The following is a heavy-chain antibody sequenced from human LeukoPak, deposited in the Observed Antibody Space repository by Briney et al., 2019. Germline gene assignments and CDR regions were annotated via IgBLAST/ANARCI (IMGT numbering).Heavy chain of an antibody. CDR3: ARDLKTRPGPYYFDY. V-gene: IGHV1-2*02. CDR1: GYTFTDYY. J-gene: IGHJ4*02. Sequence: ASVKVSCKASGYTFTDYYMHWVRQAPGQGLEWMGWINPNSGGTNFAEKFQGRVTMTRDTSISTAYMDLSRLRFEDTAVYYCARDLKTRPGPYYFDYWGQGTLVTVSS. CDR2: INPNSGGT.